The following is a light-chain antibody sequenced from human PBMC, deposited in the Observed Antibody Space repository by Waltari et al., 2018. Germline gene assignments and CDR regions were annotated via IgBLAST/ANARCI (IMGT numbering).Light chain of an antibody. J-gene: IGLJ2*01. V-gene: IGLV1-44*01. Sequence: QSVLTQPPSASGTPGQRVTISCSGSSSNIGSNTVNWYQQLPGTAPKLLIFSNKQRPAGVPDRCSGSKSGTSASLAISGLQSEDEADYSCAAWDDSLNGVVFGGGTKLTVL. CDR3: AAWDDSLNGVV. CDR1: SSNIGSNT. CDR2: SNK.